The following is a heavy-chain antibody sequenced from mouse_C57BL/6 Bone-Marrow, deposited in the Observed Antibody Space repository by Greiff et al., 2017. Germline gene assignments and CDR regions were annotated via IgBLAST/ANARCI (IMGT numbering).Heavy chain of an antibody. V-gene: IGHV1-55*01. J-gene: IGHJ1*03. CDR2: IYPGSGST. Sequence: QVQLQQPGAELVKPGASVKMSCKASGYTFTSYWITWVKQRPGQGLEWIGDIYPGSGSTNYNEKFKSKATLTVDTSSSTAYMQLSSLTSEDSAVYYGARGSYGYGGYWYFDVWGTGTTVTVSS. CDR1: GYTFTSYW. CDR3: ARGSYGYGGYWYFDV. D-gene: IGHD2-2*01.